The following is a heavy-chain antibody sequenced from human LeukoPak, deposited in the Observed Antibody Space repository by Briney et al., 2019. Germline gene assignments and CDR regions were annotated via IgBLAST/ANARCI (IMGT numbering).Heavy chain of an antibody. V-gene: IGHV3-33*06. CDR2: IWYDGSNK. J-gene: IGHJ6*03. CDR3: AKASNYYGSGSYKLYYYYMDV. D-gene: IGHD3-10*01. Sequence: PGGSLRLSCAASGFTFSSYGMHWVRQAPGKGLEWVAVIWYDGSNKYYADSVKGRFTISRDNSKNTLYLQMNSLRAEDTAVYYCAKASNYYGSGSYKLYYYYMDVWGKGTTVTVSS. CDR1: GFTFSSYG.